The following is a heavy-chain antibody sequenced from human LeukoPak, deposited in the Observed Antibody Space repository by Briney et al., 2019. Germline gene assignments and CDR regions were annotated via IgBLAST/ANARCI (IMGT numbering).Heavy chain of an antibody. Sequence: SETLSLTCTVSGGSISSGDYYWSWIRQPPGKGLEWIGYIYYSGSTYYNPSLKSRVTISVDTSKNQFSLKLSSVTAADTAVYYCARGGFFYYGSGSKGFQHWGQGTLVTVSS. V-gene: IGHV4-30-4*08. CDR1: GGSISSGDYY. CDR2: IYYSGST. D-gene: IGHD3-10*01. J-gene: IGHJ1*01. CDR3: ARGGFFYYGSGSKGFQH.